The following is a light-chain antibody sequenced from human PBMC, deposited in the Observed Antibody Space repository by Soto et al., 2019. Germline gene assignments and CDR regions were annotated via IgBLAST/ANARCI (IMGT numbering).Light chain of an antibody. CDR3: QQYNSYRT. J-gene: IGKJ1*01. V-gene: IGKV1-5*01. Sequence: DIQMTQSRSTLRASVGDRLTMTCRASQSISSWLAWYQQKPGKAPKLLIYDASSLESGVPSRFSGSGSGTEFTLTISSLQPDDFATYYCQQYNSYRTFGQGTKVDIK. CDR1: QSISSW. CDR2: DAS.